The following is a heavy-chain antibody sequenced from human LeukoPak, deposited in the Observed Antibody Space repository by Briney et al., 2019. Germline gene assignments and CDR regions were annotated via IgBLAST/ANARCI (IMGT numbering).Heavy chain of an antibody. CDR2: IFYNGNT. CDR1: GGSISPYY. V-gene: IGHV4-59*01. CDR3: ARGGYYMDV. J-gene: IGHJ6*03. Sequence: SETLSLTCTVSGGSISPYYWSWIRQPPGKGLEWIAYIFYNGNTNYNPSLKSRVTISLDTSKKEFSLKVTSVTAADTAVYYCARGGYYMDVWGKGTTVTVSS.